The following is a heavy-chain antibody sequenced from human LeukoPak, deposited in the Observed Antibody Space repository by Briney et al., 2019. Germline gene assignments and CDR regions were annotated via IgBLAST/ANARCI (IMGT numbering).Heavy chain of an antibody. Sequence: GGSLRLSCAASGFTFSTCGMHWVRQALGKGLEWVAVISYDGNYKYYGDSVKGRFTISRDNSKSTPYLQMNSLRAEDTAVYYCGKGVRGVTGYMDAWGKGTTVTVSS. CDR2: ISYDGNYK. D-gene: IGHD3-10*01. CDR3: GKGVRGVTGYMDA. V-gene: IGHV3-30*18. J-gene: IGHJ6*03. CDR1: GFTFSTCG.